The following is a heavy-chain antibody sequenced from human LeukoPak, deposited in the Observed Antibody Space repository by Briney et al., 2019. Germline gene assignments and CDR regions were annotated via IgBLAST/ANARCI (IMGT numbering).Heavy chain of an antibody. V-gene: IGHV4-59*08. D-gene: IGHD5-12*01. CDR3: ARSSLRDYYYYMDV. CDR1: GGSISSYY. Sequence: PSETLSLTCTVSGGSISSYYWSWIRQPPGKGLEWIAYIYYSGSTNYNPSLKSRVTISVDTSKNQFSLKLSSVTAADTAVYYCARSSLRDYYYYMDVWGKGTTVTVSS. CDR2: IYYSGST. J-gene: IGHJ6*03.